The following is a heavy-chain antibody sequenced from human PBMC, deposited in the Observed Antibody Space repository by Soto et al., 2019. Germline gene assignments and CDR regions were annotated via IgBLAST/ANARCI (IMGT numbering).Heavy chain of an antibody. D-gene: IGHD1-1*01. CDR3: ARWRTTGGLDG. V-gene: IGHV3-30*05. CDR2: TSYDGSDK. CDR1: GFTFRSYV. J-gene: IGHJ1*01. Sequence: QVQLVESGGGVVQPGTSLRVSCVGSGFTFRSYVIHWARQAPGKGLEWVALTSYDGSDKYYADSARGRFTISRDNSMNIVELQTDSLSIEGTALYYCARWRTTGGLDGRGQGTQVSVSS.